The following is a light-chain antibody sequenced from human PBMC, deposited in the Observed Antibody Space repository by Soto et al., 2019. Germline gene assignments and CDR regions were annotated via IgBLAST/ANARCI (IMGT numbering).Light chain of an antibody. Sequence: DIQMTQSPSTLSASVGDRVTITCRASQSVSNRLAWYQQKPGKAPKLLIYDASSLEIGVPSRFSGIASGTEFTLTINSLQPDDFATYCCQHYNTSPYTFGQGTKLAIK. CDR2: DAS. J-gene: IGKJ2*01. V-gene: IGKV1-5*01. CDR3: QHYNTSPYT. CDR1: QSVSNR.